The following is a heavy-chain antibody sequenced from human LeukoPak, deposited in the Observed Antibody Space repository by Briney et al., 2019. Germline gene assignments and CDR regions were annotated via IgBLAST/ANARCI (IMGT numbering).Heavy chain of an antibody. Sequence: SETLSLTCTVSGGSISSYWSWIRQPAGRGLEWIGRIYGSGTTTYNPSLKSRVSMSIDTSKNQFSLKLMSVTAADTAVYYCARDSGTTGEVKFDPWGQGTLVTVSS. J-gene: IGHJ5*02. CDR3: ARDSGTTGEVKFDP. CDR2: IYGSGTT. D-gene: IGHD3-10*01. V-gene: IGHV4-4*07. CDR1: GGSISSY.